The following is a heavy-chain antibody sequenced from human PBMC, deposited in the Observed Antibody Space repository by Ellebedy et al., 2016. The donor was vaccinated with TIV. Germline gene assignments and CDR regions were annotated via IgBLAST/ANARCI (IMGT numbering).Heavy chain of an antibody. CDR3: ARHSGYYWYYFDY. V-gene: IGHV1-69*10. CDR1: GGTFNSNA. CDR2: IIPMLRTA. Sequence: ASVKVSCKVSGGTFNSNAISWVRQAPGQGLEWMGGIIPMLRTANYAQKFQGRVTISADQLGSTAYMELSSLRSEDTAVYYCARHSGYYWYYFDYWGQGTLVTVSS. D-gene: IGHD3-22*01. J-gene: IGHJ4*02.